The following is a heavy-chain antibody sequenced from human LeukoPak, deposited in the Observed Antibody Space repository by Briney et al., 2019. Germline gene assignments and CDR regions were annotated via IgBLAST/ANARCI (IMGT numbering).Heavy chain of an antibody. D-gene: IGHD3-16*01. Sequence: GGSLRLSCTASGFIVTSNYINWVRQAPGKGLEWVSLVYSGGSTYYADSVKGRFTIFRDNSKNMVYLQMNSLRAEDTAMYYCAKATPAEKIGSWDWGQGTMVPVPS. CDR2: VYSGGST. V-gene: IGHV3-66*01. CDR1: GFIVTSNY. CDR3: AKATPAEKIGSWD. J-gene: IGHJ4*02.